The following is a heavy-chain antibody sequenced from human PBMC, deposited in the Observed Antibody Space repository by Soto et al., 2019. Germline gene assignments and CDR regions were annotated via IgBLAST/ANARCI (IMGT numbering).Heavy chain of an antibody. CDR1: GGSISSRSYY. CDR2: IYYSGST. D-gene: IGHD2-15*01. J-gene: IGHJ4*02. V-gene: IGHV4-39*01. CDR3: ARHTPAISISDH. Sequence: QLQLQESGPGLVKPSETLSLTCTVSGGSISSRSYYWGWIRQPPGKGLGWFGSIYYSGSTYYNPSLKRRVTISVDPSKNQFSLKLRSVTAADTAVYYCARHTPAISISDHWGQGTLVTVSS.